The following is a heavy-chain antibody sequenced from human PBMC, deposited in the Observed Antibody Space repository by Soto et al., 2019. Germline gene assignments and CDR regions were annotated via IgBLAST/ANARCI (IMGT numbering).Heavy chain of an antibody. V-gene: IGHV3-30*03. D-gene: IGHD2-21*02. CDR2: ISIDGGNK. CDR1: GFPFSSYV. Sequence: QVQLVESGGGVVQPGTSLRLSCAASGFPFSSYVMHWVRQAPGKGLEWVALISIDGGNKYYADSVKGRFTISRDNSKNTVYLQMNSLRGGDTAVYYCARERRFVVVTATDYWGQGTLVTVSS. J-gene: IGHJ4*02. CDR3: ARERRFVVVTATDY.